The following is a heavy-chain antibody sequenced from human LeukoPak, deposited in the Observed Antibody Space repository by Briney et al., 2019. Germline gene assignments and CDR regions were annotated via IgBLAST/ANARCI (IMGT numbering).Heavy chain of an antibody. CDR1: GFTFSSYW. CDR3: ARDHPDCSSTSCPDY. V-gene: IGHV3-74*01. CDR2: INTDGRTT. J-gene: IGHJ4*02. Sequence: QPGGSLRLSCAASGFTFSSYWMNWVRQAPGKGLVWVAHINTDGRTTTYADSVKGRFTVSRDNAKNTLYLEMNRLRAEDTAVYYCARDHPDCSSTSCPDYWGQGTLVTVSS. D-gene: IGHD2-2*01.